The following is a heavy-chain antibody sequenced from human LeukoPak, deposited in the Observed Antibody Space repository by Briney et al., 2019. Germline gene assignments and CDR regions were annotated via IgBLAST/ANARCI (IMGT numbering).Heavy chain of an antibody. D-gene: IGHD6-19*01. V-gene: IGHV3-7*01. CDR1: GFIFSSYW. Sequence: GGSLRLSCAASGFIFSSYWMNWVRQAPGKGLEWVANIKQEGSEKYYVDSVKGRFTISRDNAKNSLCLQMDSLRAEDTAVYYCAGGSGWLIDYWGQGTLVTVSS. CDR3: AGGSGWLIDY. J-gene: IGHJ4*02. CDR2: IKQEGSEK.